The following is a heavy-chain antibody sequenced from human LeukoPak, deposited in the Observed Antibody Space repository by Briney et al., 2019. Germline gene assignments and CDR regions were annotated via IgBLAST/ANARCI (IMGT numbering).Heavy chain of an antibody. Sequence: GRSLRLSCAASGFTFDDYAMHWVRQAPGKGLEWVSGISWNSGSIGYADSVKGRFTISRDNAKNSLYLQMNSLRAEDTALYHCAKDYLHGSGALDYWGQGTLVTVSS. CDR3: AKDYLHGSGALDY. D-gene: IGHD3-10*01. CDR2: ISWNSGSI. CDR1: GFTFDDYA. J-gene: IGHJ4*02. V-gene: IGHV3-9*01.